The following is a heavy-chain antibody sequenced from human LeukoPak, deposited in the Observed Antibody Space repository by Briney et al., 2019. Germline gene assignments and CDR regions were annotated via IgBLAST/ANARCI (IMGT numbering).Heavy chain of an antibody. CDR2: IGTSVSDT. CDR3: AKRVAAPGRTYYFDY. Sequence: GSLRLSSAASGFTFSSNALSWVRQAPGKGLEWVSVIGTSVSDTYYADSVKGRFTISRDNSKNTVYLQLNSLRAEDTAVYYCAKRVAAPGRTYYFDYWGQGTLVIVSS. D-gene: IGHD6-13*01. J-gene: IGHJ4*02. CDR1: GFTFSSNA. V-gene: IGHV3-23*01.